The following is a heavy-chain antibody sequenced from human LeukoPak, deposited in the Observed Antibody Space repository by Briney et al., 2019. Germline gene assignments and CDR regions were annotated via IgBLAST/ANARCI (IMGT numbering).Heavy chain of an antibody. D-gene: IGHD6-19*01. CDR1: GFTFSNYA. J-gene: IGHJ4*02. V-gene: IGHV3-23*01. CDR3: AKEESSGWFPY. Sequence: GGSLRLSCAASGFTFSNYAMSWVRQAPGKGLEWVSGISGSGSSTYYADSVKGRFTISRDNSKNTLYLQMNSLRAEDTAVYYCAKEESSGWFPYWGQGTLVTVSS. CDR2: ISGSGSST.